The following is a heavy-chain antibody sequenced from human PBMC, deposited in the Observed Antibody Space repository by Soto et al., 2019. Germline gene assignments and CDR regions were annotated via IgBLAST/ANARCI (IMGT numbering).Heavy chain of an antibody. J-gene: IGHJ5*01. CDR3: ARASIHGSSWYFWFDP. V-gene: IGHV1-69*01. CDR2: IIPMFGTT. D-gene: IGHD6-13*01. Sequence: QVQLVQSGAEVRKPGSSVKVSCKASGGTFSRYAINWVRQAPGHGVEWMGGIIPMFGTTNYAQKFKGRVTITADESTSTVYMELNTLRSEDAAVYYCARASIHGSSWYFWFDPWGQGTLVTVSS. CDR1: GGTFSRYA.